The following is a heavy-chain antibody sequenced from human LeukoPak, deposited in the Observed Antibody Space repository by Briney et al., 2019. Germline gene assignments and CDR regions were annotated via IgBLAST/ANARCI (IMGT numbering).Heavy chain of an antibody. CDR2: IDPSGGST. Sequence: GASVKVSCKASGYTFTSYYMHWVRQAPGQGLEWMGIIDPSGGSTSYAQKFQGRVTMTRDMSTSTVYMELSSLRSEDTAVYYCARTDFPYDISTGYYNGWFDPWGQGTLVTVSS. J-gene: IGHJ5*02. D-gene: IGHD3-9*01. CDR3: ARTDFPYDISTGYYNGWFDP. V-gene: IGHV1-46*01. CDR1: GYTFTSYY.